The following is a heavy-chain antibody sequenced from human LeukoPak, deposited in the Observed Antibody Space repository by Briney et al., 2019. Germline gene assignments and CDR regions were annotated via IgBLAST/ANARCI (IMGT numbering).Heavy chain of an antibody. CDR3: AKGGGVRGRPLVDTAMVS. J-gene: IGHJ5*02. CDR2: ISGSGGST. Sequence: GGSLRVSCAASGFTFSSYAMSWVRQAPGKGMEWVSAISGSGGSTYYADSVKGRFTISRDNSKNTLYLQMNSLRAEDTAVYYCAKGGGVRGRPLVDTAMVSWGQGTLVTVSS. CDR1: GFTFSSYA. V-gene: IGHV3-23*01. D-gene: IGHD5-18*01.